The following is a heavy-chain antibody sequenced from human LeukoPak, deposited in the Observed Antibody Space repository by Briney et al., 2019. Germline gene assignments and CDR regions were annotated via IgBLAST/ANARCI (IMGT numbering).Heavy chain of an antibody. CDR3: ARDGLLWFGELYSFDY. J-gene: IGHJ4*02. Sequence: ASVKVSCKASGYTFTSYAMHWVRQAPGQRLERMGWINAGNGNTKYSQKFQGRVTITRDTSASTAYMELSSLRSEDTAVYYCARDGLLWFGELYSFDYWGQGTLVTVSS. CDR1: GYTFTSYA. V-gene: IGHV1-3*01. D-gene: IGHD3-10*01. CDR2: INAGNGNT.